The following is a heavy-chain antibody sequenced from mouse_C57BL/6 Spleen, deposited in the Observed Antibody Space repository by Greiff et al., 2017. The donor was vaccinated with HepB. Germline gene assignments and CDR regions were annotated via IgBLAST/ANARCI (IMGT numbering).Heavy chain of an antibody. CDR1: GFTFSSYA. D-gene: IGHD3-1*01. Sequence: EVQGVESGGGLVKPGGSLKLSCAASGFTFSSYAMSWVRQTPEKRLEWVATISDGGSYTYYPDNVKGRFTISRDNAKNNLYLQMSHLKSEDTAMYYCARDRDFAYWGQGTLVTVSA. V-gene: IGHV5-4*01. CDR3: ARDRDFAY. CDR2: ISDGGSYT. J-gene: IGHJ3*01.